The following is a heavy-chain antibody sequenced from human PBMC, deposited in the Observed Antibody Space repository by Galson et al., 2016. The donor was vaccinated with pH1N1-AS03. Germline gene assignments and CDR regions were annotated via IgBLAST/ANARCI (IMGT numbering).Heavy chain of an antibody. J-gene: IGHJ6*02. CDR1: GYIFTGLY. V-gene: IGHV1-2*04. CDR2: IYPNNGVT. D-gene: IGHD1-26*01. Sequence: SVKVSCKASGYIFTGLYVHWVRQAPGQGLEWMGWIYPNNGVTNYAQKFQAWVTMTGDTSISTAYMELYGLKSDDTAVYYCARDPRGPCSSATCATTYYFGMDVWGQGTTVIVSS. CDR3: ARDPRGPCSSATCATTYYFGMDV.